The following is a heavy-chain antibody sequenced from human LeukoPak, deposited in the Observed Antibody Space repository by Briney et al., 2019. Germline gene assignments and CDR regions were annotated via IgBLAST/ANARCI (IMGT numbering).Heavy chain of an antibody. D-gene: IGHD5-24*01. J-gene: IGHJ4*02. Sequence: GGSLRLSCAASEFPFSSYEMNWVRQAPGKGLEWVSCITSSGSTIFYADSVKGRFTISRDNAKNSLYLQMNSLRAEDTAVYYCARAGGDGYNPNTYWGQGTLVTVSS. CDR2: ITSSGSTI. V-gene: IGHV3-48*03. CDR1: EFPFSSYE. CDR3: ARAGGDGYNPNTY.